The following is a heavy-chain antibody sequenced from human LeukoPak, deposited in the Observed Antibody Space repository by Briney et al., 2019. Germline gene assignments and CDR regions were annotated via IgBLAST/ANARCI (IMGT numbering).Heavy chain of an antibody. J-gene: IGHJ4*02. CDR1: GDSINNYF. D-gene: IGHD6-25*01. CDR2: IYSSGTT. CDR3: AREVRGGSTYLNY. Sequence: PSETLSLTCTVSGDSINNYFWTWIRQPAGKGLEWIGRIYSSGTTNYNPSLKSRVTMSVDTSKNQFSLKLTSVTAADTAVYFCAREVRGGSTYLNYWGQGTLVTVSS. V-gene: IGHV4-4*07.